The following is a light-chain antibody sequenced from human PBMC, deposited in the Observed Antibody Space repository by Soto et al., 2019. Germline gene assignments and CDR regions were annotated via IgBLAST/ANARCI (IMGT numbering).Light chain of an antibody. CDR2: GNS. V-gene: IGLV1-40*01. CDR3: QSYDSSLSEV. J-gene: IGLJ1*01. CDR1: SSNIGAGYD. Sequence: QSVLTQPPSVSGAPGQSGTISCTGSSSNIGAGYDVHWYQQLPGTAPKLLIYGNSNRPSGVPDRFSGSKSGTSASLAITGLHAEDEADYYCQSYDSSLSEVFGTRTKVTVL.